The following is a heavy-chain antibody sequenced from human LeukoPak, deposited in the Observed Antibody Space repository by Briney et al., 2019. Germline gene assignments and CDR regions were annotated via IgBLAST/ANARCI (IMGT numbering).Heavy chain of an antibody. D-gene: IGHD2-15*01. CDR2: ISGSGTTI. CDR3: VLGRNYFYYMDV. J-gene: IGHJ6*03. V-gene: IGHV3-11*01. CDR1: GFTFGDYY. Sequence: PGGSLRLSCAASGFTFGDYYMNWIRQAPGKGLECISYISGSGTTIYYADSLKGRFTISRDNTKNSLYLQMNSLRVEDTAAYYCVLGRNYFYYMDVWGKGTTVTVSS.